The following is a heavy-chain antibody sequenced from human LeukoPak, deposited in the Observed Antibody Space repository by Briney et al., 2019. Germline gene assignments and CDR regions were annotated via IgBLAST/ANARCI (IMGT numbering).Heavy chain of an antibody. CDR2: ISGSGDST. Sequence: GGSLRLSCAASGFTFRSSAMSWVRQAPGKGPEWVSAISGSGDSTYYADSVKSRFTISRDNSKNTLYLQMNSLRAEDTAVYYCAYSRTGYDFWSGYYYMDVWGKGTTVTVSS. V-gene: IGHV3-23*01. CDR3: AYSRTGYDFWSGYYYMDV. D-gene: IGHD3-3*01. CDR1: GFTFRSSA. J-gene: IGHJ6*03.